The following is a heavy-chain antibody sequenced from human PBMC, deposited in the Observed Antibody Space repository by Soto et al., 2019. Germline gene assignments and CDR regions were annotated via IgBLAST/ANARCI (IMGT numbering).Heavy chain of an antibody. CDR1: GGSISSGDYY. V-gene: IGHV4-30-4*01. CDR3: ARDRAYDSSGYPCWFDP. J-gene: IGHJ5*02. Sequence: PSETLSLTCTVSGGSISSGDYYWSWIRQPPGKGLEWIGYIYYSGSTYYNPSLKSRVTISVDTSKNQFSLKLSSVTAADTAVYYCARDRAYDSSGYPCWFDPWGQGTLVTVSS. D-gene: IGHD3-22*01. CDR2: IYYSGST.